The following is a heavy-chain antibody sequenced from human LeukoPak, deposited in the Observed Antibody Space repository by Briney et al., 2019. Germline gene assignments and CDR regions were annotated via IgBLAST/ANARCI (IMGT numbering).Heavy chain of an antibody. CDR1: GFTFSSYS. D-gene: IGHD4-17*01. Sequence: GRSLRLSCAASGFTFSSYSLTWVRQAPGKGLEWVSYISSSNEATSYADSVKGRFTSSRDYAKNSLYLQMNSLRAEDTAVYYCARGDTVTTEFDYWGQGTLVTVSS. CDR3: ARGDTVTTEFDY. J-gene: IGHJ4*02. CDR2: ISSSNEAT. V-gene: IGHV3-48*04.